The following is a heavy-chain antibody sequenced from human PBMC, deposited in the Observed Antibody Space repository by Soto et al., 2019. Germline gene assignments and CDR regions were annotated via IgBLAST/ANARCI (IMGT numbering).Heavy chain of an antibody. V-gene: IGHV4-31*03. CDR1: GGSISSGGYY. Sequence: QVQLQESGPGLVKPSQTLSLTCTVSGGSISSGGYYWSWIRQHPGKGLAWIGYIYYSGRTYYNPSLKSRVTISVDTSKNQFSLKLSSVTAGDTAVYYCARDDIRIWNKQPTGYFDLWGRGTLVTVSS. CDR3: ARDDIRIWNKQPTGYFDL. D-gene: IGHD1-1*01. CDR2: IYYSGRT. J-gene: IGHJ2*01.